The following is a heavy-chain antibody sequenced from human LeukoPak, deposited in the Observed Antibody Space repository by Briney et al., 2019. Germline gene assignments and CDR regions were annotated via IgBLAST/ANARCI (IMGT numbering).Heavy chain of an antibody. V-gene: IGHV1-2*02. CDR2: INPNSGGT. J-gene: IGHJ4*02. CDR1: GYTFTGYY. D-gene: IGHD3-22*01. Sequence: GASVKVSCTASGYTFTGYYMHWVRQAPGQGLEWMGWINPNSGGTNYAQKFQGRVTMTRDTSISTAYMELSRLRSDDTAVYYCARDSYYYDSSGYYYTKPFDYWGREPWSPSPQ. CDR3: ARDSYYYDSSGYYYTKPFDY.